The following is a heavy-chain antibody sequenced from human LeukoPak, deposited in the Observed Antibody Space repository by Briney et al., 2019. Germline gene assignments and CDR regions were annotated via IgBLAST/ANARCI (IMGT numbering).Heavy chain of an antibody. V-gene: IGHV4-59*08. J-gene: IGHJ2*01. CDR2: VYNSGDT. D-gene: IGHD3-16*01. Sequence: GSLRLSCAASGFSLSVYWMSWVRQAPGKGLEWVGYVYNSGDTGKNPSLKSRVTILLDTSKNQCSLKLTSVSAADTAVYYCARLKLGAYFDLWGRGTLVTVSS. CDR1: GFSLSVYW. CDR3: ARLKLGAYFDL.